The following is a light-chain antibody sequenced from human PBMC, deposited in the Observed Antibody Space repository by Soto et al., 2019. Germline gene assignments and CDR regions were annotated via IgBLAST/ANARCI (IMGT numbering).Light chain of an antibody. CDR3: QQYNNWPPNT. CDR1: QSVSSN. CDR2: GAP. V-gene: IGKV3-15*01. Sequence: EILMTQSPATLSVSPGERATLSCRASQSVSSNLAWYQQKPGQAPRLLIYGAPTRATGIPARFSGSGSGTEFTLTISSLQSEDFAVYYCQQYNNWPPNTFGQGTKLEIK. J-gene: IGKJ2*01.